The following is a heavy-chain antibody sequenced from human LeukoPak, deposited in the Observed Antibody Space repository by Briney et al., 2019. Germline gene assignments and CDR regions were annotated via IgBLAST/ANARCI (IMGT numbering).Heavy chain of an antibody. D-gene: IGHD7-27*01. CDR3: VKDFHWAFDY. CDR2: IQSGGSNK. Sequence: GGSLRLSCAASGFTFSGFGMHWVRQAPGKGLEWVSFIQSGGSNKRYADSVKGRFTISRDDSKSTVYLQVNSLRAEDTAVYYCVKDFHWAFDYWGQGTLVTVSS. J-gene: IGHJ4*02. V-gene: IGHV3-30*02. CDR1: GFTFSGFG.